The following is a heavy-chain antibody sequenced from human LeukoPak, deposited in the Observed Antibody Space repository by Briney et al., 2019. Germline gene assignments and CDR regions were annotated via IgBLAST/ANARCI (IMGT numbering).Heavy chain of an antibody. D-gene: IGHD3-16*01. V-gene: IGHV5-51*01. CDR2: FYPGNSDT. CDR1: GYSCTTYW. J-gene: IGHJ3*02. CDR3: ARRVLSDAFDI. Sequence: GEPLKISCKCSGYSCTTYWIGGVRQMPGKGLGWLGIFYPGNSDTRYSPSFQGQVTMSADKSISTASLQWSSLKASDTAMYYCARRVLSDAFDIWGQGTMVTVSS.